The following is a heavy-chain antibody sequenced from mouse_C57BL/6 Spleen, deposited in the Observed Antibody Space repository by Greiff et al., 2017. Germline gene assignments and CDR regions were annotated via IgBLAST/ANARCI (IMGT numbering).Heavy chain of an antibody. Sequence: VQLQQPGAELVRPGSSVKLSCKASGYTFTSYWMHWVKQRPIQGLEWIGNIDPSDSETHYNQKFKDKAPLPVDKSSSTAYRLLSSLTSDDSAVDYCARWFDGYYVDYWGQGTTLTVSS. CDR3: ARWFDGYYVDY. J-gene: IGHJ2*01. D-gene: IGHD2-3*01. CDR1: GYTFTSYW. V-gene: IGHV1-52*01. CDR2: IDPSDSET.